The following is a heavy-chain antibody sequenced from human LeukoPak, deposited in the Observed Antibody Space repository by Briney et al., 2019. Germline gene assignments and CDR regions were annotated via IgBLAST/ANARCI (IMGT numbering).Heavy chain of an antibody. CDR3: ARDRGYYDSSGYYAYYFDY. Sequence: PSQTLSLTCTVSGGSISSGSYYWSWIRQPAGKGLERIGRIYTSGSTNYNPSLKSRVTISVDTSKTHFSLQLSSVTAADTAVYYCARDRGYYDSSGYYAYYFDYWGQGTLVTVSS. V-gene: IGHV4-61*02. J-gene: IGHJ4*02. CDR2: IYTSGST. D-gene: IGHD3-22*01. CDR1: GGSISSGSYY.